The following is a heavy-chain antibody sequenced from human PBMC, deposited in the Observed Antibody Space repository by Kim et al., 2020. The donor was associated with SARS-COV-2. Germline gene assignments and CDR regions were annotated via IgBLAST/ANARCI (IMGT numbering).Heavy chain of an antibody. CDR3: ARNSYGSGSYTVDLDY. J-gene: IGHJ4*02. D-gene: IGHD3-10*01. V-gene: IGHV1-69*13. Sequence: SVKVSCKASGGTFSSYTISWVRQAPGQGLAWMGGIIPIFGTANYAQKFQGRVTITADESTSTAYMEQSSLRSEDPAAYYCARNSYGSGSYTVDLDYWGQGTLVTVSS. CDR1: GGTFSSYT. CDR2: IIPIFGTA.